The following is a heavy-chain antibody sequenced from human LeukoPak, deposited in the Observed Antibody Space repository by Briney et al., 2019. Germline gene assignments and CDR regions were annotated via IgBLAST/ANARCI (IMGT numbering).Heavy chain of an antibody. Sequence: GGSLRLSCAASGFAFSNYGMHWVRQAPSQGLEWVAVISFDGTNKYYADSLKGRFTISRDNSKTTVYLQMNSLRPEDTAVYYCARDGGRATIVRGIIIMSVGDFWGQGALVTVST. CDR1: GFAFSNYG. V-gene: IGHV3-30*03. CDR3: ARDGGRATIVRGIIIMSVGDF. D-gene: IGHD3-10*01. J-gene: IGHJ4*02. CDR2: ISFDGTNK.